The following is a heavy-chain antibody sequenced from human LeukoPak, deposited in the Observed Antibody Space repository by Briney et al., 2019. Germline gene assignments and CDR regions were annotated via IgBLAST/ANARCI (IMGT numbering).Heavy chain of an antibody. J-gene: IGHJ4*02. Sequence: PGGSLRLSCAASGFTFSSYSMYWVRQAPGKGLEWVSSISSSSSYIYYADSVKGRFTISRDNAKNSLYLQVNSLRAEDTAVYYCARDSPSMVRGALDYWGQGTLVTVSS. CDR2: ISSSSSYI. CDR3: ARDSPSMVRGALDY. V-gene: IGHV3-21*01. D-gene: IGHD3-10*01. CDR1: GFTFSSYS.